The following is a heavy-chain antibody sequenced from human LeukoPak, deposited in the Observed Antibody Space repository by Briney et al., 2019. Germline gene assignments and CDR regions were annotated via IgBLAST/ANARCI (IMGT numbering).Heavy chain of an antibody. J-gene: IGHJ5*02. CDR2: IKQDGSEK. CDR3: ARDTTNDNWNYGGGHWFDP. CDR1: GFTFSSYW. V-gene: IGHV3-7*01. Sequence: GGSLRLSCAASGFTFSSYWMSWVRQAPGKGLEWVANIKQDGSEKYYVDSVEGRFTISRDNAKNSLYLQMNSLRAEDTAVYYCARDTTNDNWNYGGGHWFDPWGQGTLVTVSS. D-gene: IGHD1-7*01.